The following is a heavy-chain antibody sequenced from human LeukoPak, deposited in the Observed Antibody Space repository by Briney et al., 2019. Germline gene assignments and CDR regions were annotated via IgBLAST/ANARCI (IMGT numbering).Heavy chain of an antibody. CDR1: GFTFNSYS. CDR2: ISSSSNYI. Sequence: PGGSLRLSCAASGFTFNSYSMNWVRQAPGKGLEWVSSISSSSNYIYYADSVKGRFTISRDNAENSPYLQMNSLRAEDTAVYYCARDRSSGWYIFDYWGQGTLVTVSS. D-gene: IGHD6-19*01. CDR3: ARDRSSGWYIFDY. V-gene: IGHV3-21*01. J-gene: IGHJ4*02.